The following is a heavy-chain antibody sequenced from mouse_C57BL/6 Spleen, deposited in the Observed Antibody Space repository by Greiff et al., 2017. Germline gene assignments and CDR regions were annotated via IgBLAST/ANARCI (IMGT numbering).Heavy chain of an antibody. D-gene: IGHD3-2*02. J-gene: IGHJ3*01. CDR1: GYTFTSYW. V-gene: IGHV1-69*01. CDR2: IDPSDSYT. Sequence: QVQLQQPGAELVMPGASVKLSCKASGYTFTSYWMHWVKQRPGQGLEWIGEIDPSDSYTNYNQKFKGKSTLTVDKSSSTAYMQLSSLTSEDSAVYYCARETAQAPGFAYWGQGTLVTVSA. CDR3: ARETAQAPGFAY.